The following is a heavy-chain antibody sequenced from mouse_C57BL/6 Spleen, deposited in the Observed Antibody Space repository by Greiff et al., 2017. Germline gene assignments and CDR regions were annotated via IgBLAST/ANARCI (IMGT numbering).Heavy chain of an antibody. CDR1: GYTFTDYY. D-gene: IGHD2-2*01. Sequence: EVQLQQSGPELVKPGASVKISCKASGYTFTDYYMNWVKQSHGQSLEWIGDINPNNGGTSYNQKFKGKATLTVDKSSSTAYMGLRSLTSEDSAVYYCARSGPYGYDGDYYAMDYWGQGTSVTVSS. CDR2: INPNNGGT. CDR3: ARSGPYGYDGDYYAMDY. J-gene: IGHJ4*01. V-gene: IGHV1-26*01.